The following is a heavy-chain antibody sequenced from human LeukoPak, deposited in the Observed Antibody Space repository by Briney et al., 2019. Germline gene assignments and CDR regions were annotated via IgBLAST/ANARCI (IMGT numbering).Heavy chain of an antibody. D-gene: IGHD2-21*02. CDR3: AKDLERHIVVVTASVVDY. J-gene: IGHJ4*02. CDR1: GFTFSDYY. Sequence: GGSLRLSCAASGFTFSDYYMSWIRQAPGKGLEWVSYISSSGSTIYYADSVKGLFTISRDNAKNTLYLRMNSLRAEDTAVYYCAKDLERHIVVVTASVVDYWGQGTLVTVSS. V-gene: IGHV3-11*04. CDR2: ISSSGSTI.